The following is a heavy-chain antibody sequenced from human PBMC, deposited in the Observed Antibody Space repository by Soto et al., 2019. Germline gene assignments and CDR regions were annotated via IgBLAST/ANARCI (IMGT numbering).Heavy chain of an antibody. V-gene: IGHV3-23*01. Sequence: PGGSLRLSCAASGFTFSRYAMSWVRRAPGKGLEWVSSISGGGNTYYVDSVKGRFTISRDNSKNTLYLQMNSLRAEDTAVYFCAKDWLATSAPSWGQGALVTVSS. J-gene: IGHJ5*02. CDR2: ISGGGNT. D-gene: IGHD3-10*01. CDR1: GFTFSRYA. CDR3: AKDWLATSAPS.